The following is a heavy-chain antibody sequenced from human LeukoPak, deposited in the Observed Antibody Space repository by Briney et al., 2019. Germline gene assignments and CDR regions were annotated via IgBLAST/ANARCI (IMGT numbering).Heavy chain of an antibody. J-gene: IGHJ4*02. D-gene: IGHD3-3*01. CDR2: ITGGGGST. CDR1: GFTFSSFA. V-gene: IGHV3-23*01. CDR3: ARDGDFWSGYYFDY. Sequence: PGGSLRLSCAASGFTFSSFAMSWVRQAPGMGLQWVSSITGGGGSTYYADSVKGRFTISRDNAKNSLYLQMNSLRAEDTAVYYCARDGDFWSGYYFDYWGQGTLVTVSS.